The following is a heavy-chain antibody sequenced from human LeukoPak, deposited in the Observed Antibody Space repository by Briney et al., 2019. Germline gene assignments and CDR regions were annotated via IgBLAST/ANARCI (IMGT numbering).Heavy chain of an antibody. CDR1: GFTFSTYA. D-gene: IGHD5-12*01. CDR2: ISGSGGTR. Sequence: PGGSLRLSCAASGFTFSTYAMSWVRQAPGKGLQWVSGISGSGGTRYYADCVQGRFTISRDNSKNTLYLQMNSLRAEDTAVYYCAKGAGFSGNHYYDYWGQGTLVTVSS. V-gene: IGHV3-23*01. CDR3: AKGAGFSGNHYYDY. J-gene: IGHJ4*02.